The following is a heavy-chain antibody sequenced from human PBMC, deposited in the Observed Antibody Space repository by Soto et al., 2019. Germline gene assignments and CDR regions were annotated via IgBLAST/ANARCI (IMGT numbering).Heavy chain of an antibody. CDR1: GFNFDSHA. D-gene: IGHD3-10*01. J-gene: IGHJ4*02. Sequence: GGSLRLSCSASGFNFDSHAISWVRQAPGKGLEWVASISSRGATFFYADSVKGRFTISRDNSDNSVYLQMSGLRAEDTAVYFCARDQGLIAVHYYYFDSWGQGTLVTVSS. CDR2: ISSRGATF. V-gene: IGHV3-23*01. CDR3: ARDQGLIAVHYYYFDS.